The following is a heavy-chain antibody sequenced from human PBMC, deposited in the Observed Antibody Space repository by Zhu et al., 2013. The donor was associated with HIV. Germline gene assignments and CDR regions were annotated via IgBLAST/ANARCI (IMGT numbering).Heavy chain of an antibody. CDR3: AREPPRXSLATSVGFDY. D-gene: IGHD1-26*01. J-gene: IGHJ4*03. CDR2: VNPNSGGT. Sequence: QVQLVQSGAEVKRPGASVKVSCKASGYTFIGYYMHWVRQAPGQGLEWMGWVNPNSGGTNYAQKFQGRVTMIKDTSTSIVYMELSSLRSEDTAVYYCAREPPRXSLATSVGFDYVGTRDPGPPSP. CDR1: GYTFIGYY. V-gene: IGHV1-2*02.